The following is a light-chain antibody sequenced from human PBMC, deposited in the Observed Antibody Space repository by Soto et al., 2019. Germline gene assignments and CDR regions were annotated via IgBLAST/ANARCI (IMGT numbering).Light chain of an antibody. J-gene: IGLJ2*01. V-gene: IGLV1-44*01. Sequence: QSVLTQPPSASGTPGQRVTISCSGSSSNIGSKTVNWYQQLPGTAPKLLIYSNNQRPSGVPDRFSGSKSGTSASLAISGLQSEDEADYYFAAWDDSLNGVVFGGGIKLTVL. CDR3: AAWDDSLNGVV. CDR2: SNN. CDR1: SSNIGSKT.